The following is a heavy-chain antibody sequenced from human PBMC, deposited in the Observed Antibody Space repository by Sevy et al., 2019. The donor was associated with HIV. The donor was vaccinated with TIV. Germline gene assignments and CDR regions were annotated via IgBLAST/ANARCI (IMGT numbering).Heavy chain of an antibody. CDR2: ISGSASTTYYGGAA. D-gene: IGHD6-13*01. J-gene: IGHJ4*02. CDR1: GFTFSTYA. CDR3: ARGGLDSNWFRSFDY. V-gene: IGHV3-23*01. Sequence: GGSLRLSCTASGFTFSTYAMSWVRQAPGKGLEWVSGISGSASTTYYGGAAYYADSVKGRFTITRDNAKNTLYLEMNSLRAEDTAVYYCARGGLDSNWFRSFDYWGRGTLVTVSS.